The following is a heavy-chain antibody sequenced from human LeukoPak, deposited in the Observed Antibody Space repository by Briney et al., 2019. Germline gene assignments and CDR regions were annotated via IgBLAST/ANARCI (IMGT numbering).Heavy chain of an antibody. Sequence: ASPKVSCKASGYTFTGYYMHWVRQAPGQGLEWMGWINPISGGTNYAQKFQGRVTMTRDTSINTVYMDLSSLRSDDTAVYYCARDRMGDCATTSCYLAYWGQGTQVTVPS. CDR2: INPISGGT. J-gene: IGHJ4*02. CDR3: ARDRMGDCATTSCYLAY. CDR1: GYTFTGYY. V-gene: IGHV1-2*02. D-gene: IGHD2-2*01.